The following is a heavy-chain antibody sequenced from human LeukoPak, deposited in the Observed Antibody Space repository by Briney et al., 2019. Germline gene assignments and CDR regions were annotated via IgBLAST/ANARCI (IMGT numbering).Heavy chain of an antibody. J-gene: IGHJ3*02. CDR2: IIPIFGTA. Sequence: SVKVSCKASGGTFSSYAISWVRQAPGQGLEWMGRIIPIFGTANYAQKFQGRVTITTDESTSTAYMELSSLRSEDTAVYYCAREAMVVTGGHALDIWGQGTMVTVSS. CDR3: AREAMVVTGGHALDI. D-gene: IGHD4-23*01. V-gene: IGHV1-69*05. CDR1: GGTFSSYA.